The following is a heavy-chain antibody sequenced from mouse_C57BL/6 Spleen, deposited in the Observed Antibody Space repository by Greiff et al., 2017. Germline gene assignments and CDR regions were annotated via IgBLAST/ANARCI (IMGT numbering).Heavy chain of an antibody. CDR2: IRLKSDNYAT. CDR1: GFTFSNYW. CDR3: TGGGSLFDY. J-gene: IGHJ2*01. V-gene: IGHV6-3*01. D-gene: IGHD1-1*02. Sequence: EVKVEESGGGLVQPGGSMKLSCVASGFTFSNYWMNWVRQSPEKGLEWVAQIRLKSDNYATHYAESVKGRFTISRDDSKSSVYLQMNNLRAEDTGIYYCTGGGSLFDYWGQGTTLTVSS.